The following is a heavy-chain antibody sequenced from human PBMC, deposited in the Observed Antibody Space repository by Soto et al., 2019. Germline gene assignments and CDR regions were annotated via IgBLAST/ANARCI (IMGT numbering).Heavy chain of an antibody. D-gene: IGHD6-13*01. CDR1: GFSFSSYA. J-gene: IGHJ4*02. CDR3: ANLFGSSWHFDY. Sequence: EVQLVESGGGLVQPGGSLRLSCAASGFSFSSYAMNWVRQAPGKGLEWLSYISESSSNIYYADSVKGRFTISRDNAKNSLYLQMNSLRDEDTAVYYCANLFGSSWHFDYWGQGTLVTVSS. V-gene: IGHV3-48*02. CDR2: ISESSSNI.